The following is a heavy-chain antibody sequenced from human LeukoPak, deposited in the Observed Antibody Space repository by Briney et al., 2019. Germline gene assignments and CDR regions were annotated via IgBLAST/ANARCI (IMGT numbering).Heavy chain of an antibody. CDR1: GFTFSSYW. CDR2: INSDGSST. D-gene: IGHD4-17*01. Sequence: GRSLRLSCAASGFTFSSYWMHWVRQAPGKRLVWVSRINSDGSSTSYADSVKGRFTISRDNAKNTLYLQMNSLRAEDTAVYYCATDDYGELFDYWGQGTLVTVSS. V-gene: IGHV3-74*01. CDR3: ATDDYGELFDY. J-gene: IGHJ4*02.